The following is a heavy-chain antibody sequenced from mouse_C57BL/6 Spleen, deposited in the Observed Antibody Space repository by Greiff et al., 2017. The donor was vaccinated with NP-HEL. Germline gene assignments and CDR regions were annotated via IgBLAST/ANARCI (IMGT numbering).Heavy chain of an antibody. J-gene: IGHJ3*01. CDR1: GYTFTSYW. Sequence: VQLQQPGAELVRPGTSVKLSCKASGYTFTSYWMHWVKQRPGQGLEWIGVIDPSDSYTNYNQKFKGKATLTVDTSSSTAYMQLSSLTSEDSAVYYCARSPSYYGSLAYWGQGTLVTVSA. CDR2: IDPSDSYT. V-gene: IGHV1-59*01. CDR3: ARSPSYYGSLAY. D-gene: IGHD1-1*01.